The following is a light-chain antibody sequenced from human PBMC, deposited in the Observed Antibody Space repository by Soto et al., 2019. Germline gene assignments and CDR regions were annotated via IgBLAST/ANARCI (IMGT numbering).Light chain of an antibody. V-gene: IGKV3-20*01. CDR2: GES. CDR3: QEYGSSPRT. J-gene: IGKJ1*01. CDR1: QSVSSSY. Sequence: EMGLTQSPGTLPLSPGQRATLSCRASQSVSSSYLAWYQQKPGQAPRLLIYGESSRATGIPDRFSCSGAGTAFSLTISRLEPEEFAVYYCQEYGSSPRTFGQGTKVEIK.